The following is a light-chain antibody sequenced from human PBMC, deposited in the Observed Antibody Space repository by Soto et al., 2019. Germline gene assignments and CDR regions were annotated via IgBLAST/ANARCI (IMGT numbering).Light chain of an antibody. V-gene: IGKV3-20*01. CDR2: GAS. J-gene: IGKJ3*01. CDR1: QSVSANY. Sequence: VVLTQSPATLSLSPGERATLSCRANQSVSANYLAWYQQKPGPAPRLLIYGASSRATGIPDRFSGSGSGTEFTLTISRLEPEDFAVCYCHQYCSSPFTFGPGTKVDIK. CDR3: HQYCSSPFT.